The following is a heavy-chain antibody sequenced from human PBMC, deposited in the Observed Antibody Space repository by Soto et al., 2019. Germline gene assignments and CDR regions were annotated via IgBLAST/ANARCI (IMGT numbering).Heavy chain of an antibody. CDR3: ARVLSGGELYFDY. V-gene: IGHV4-31*03. Sequence: PSETLSLTCTVSGGSISSGGYYWSWIRQHPGKGLEWIGYIYYSGSTYYNPSLKSRVTISVDTSKNQFSLKLSSVTAADTAVYYCARVLSGGELYFDYWAQGTLVTVSS. D-gene: IGHD2-21*01. J-gene: IGHJ4*02. CDR2: IYYSGST. CDR1: GGSISSGGYY.